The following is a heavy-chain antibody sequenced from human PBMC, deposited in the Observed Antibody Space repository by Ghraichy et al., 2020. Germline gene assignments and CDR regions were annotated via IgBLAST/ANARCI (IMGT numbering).Heavy chain of an antibody. CDR3: ARWGLLPDAFDI. V-gene: IGHV4-39*07. J-gene: IGHJ3*02. Sequence: SETLSLTCTVSGGSISSSSYYWGWIRQPPGKGLEWIGSIYYSGSTYYNPSLKSRVTISVDTSKNQFSLKLSSVTAADTAVYYCARWGLLPDAFDIWGQGTMVTVSS. CDR1: GGSISSSSYY. CDR2: IYYSGST. D-gene: IGHD2/OR15-2a*01.